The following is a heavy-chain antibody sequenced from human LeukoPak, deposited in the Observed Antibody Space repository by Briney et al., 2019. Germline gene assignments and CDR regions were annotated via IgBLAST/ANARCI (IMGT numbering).Heavy chain of an antibody. V-gene: IGHV1-8*01. Sequence: ASVKVSCKASGYTFTSYDINWVRQATGQGLEWVGWMNPDSGHTGYAQKFQGRVTMTRDTSISTAYMELTSLTSEDTAVYYCARVWGSIDYWGQGPLVTVSS. J-gene: IGHJ4*02. D-gene: IGHD2-21*01. CDR2: MNPDSGHT. CDR3: ARVWGSIDY. CDR1: GYTFTSYD.